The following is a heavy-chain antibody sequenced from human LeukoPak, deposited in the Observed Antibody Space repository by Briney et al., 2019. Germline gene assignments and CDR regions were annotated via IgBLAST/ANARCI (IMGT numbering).Heavy chain of an antibody. V-gene: IGHV4-59*10. CDR3: ARSPQGGGYYYYYYMDV. CDR1: GGSFSGFY. J-gene: IGHJ6*03. CDR2: IYTSGST. Sequence: SETLSLTCAVYGGSFSGFYWSWIRQPAGKGLEWIGRIYTSGSTNYNPSLKSRVTISVDTSKNQFSLKLSSVTAADTAVYYCARSPQGGGYYYYYYMDVWGKGTTVTISS.